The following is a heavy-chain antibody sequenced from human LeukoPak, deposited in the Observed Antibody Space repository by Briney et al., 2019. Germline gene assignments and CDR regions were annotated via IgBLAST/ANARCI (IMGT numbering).Heavy chain of an antibody. CDR3: ASLGSFDI. J-gene: IGHJ3*02. CDR2: INHSGST. Sequence: SETLSLTCAVYGGSFSGYYWSWIRQPPGKGLEWIGEINHSGSTNYNPSLKSRVTISVDTSKNQFSLRLSSVTAADTAVYYCASLGSFDIWGQGTMVTVSS. CDR1: GGSFSGYY. D-gene: IGHD7-27*01. V-gene: IGHV4-34*01.